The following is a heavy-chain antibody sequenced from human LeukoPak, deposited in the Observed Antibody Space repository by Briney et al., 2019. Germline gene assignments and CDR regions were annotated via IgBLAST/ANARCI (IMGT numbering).Heavy chain of an antibody. CDR2: IYSSGDT. D-gene: IGHD6-19*01. CDR1: GGSISDYY. J-gene: IGHJ5*01. Sequence: PSETLSLTCTVSGGSISDYYWNWIRQPAGKGLQWIGRIYSSGDTNYNPSLKSRVIMSVDTSKNQFSLKLSSVTAADTAVYYCARDPGSAWFDYWGQGTLVTVSS. CDR3: ARDPGSAWFDY. V-gene: IGHV4-4*07.